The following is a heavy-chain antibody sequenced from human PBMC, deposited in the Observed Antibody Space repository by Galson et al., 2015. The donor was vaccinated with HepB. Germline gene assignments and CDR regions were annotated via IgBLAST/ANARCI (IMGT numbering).Heavy chain of an antibody. J-gene: IGHJ6*02. CDR1: GFTFSSYA. D-gene: IGHD6-13*01. V-gene: IGHV3-64D*06. Sequence: SLRLSCAASGFTFSSYAMHWVRQAPGKGLEYVSAISSNGGSTYYADSVKGRFTISRDNSKNTLYLQMSSLRAEDTAVYYCVRGSIAAADFRFQTYGMDVWGQGTTVTVSS. CDR3: VRGSIAAADFRFQTYGMDV. CDR2: ISSNGGST.